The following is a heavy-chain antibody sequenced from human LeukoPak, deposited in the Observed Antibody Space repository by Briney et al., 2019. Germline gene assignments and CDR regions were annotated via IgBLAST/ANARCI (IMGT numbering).Heavy chain of an antibody. CDR1: GGSISSGSYY. D-gene: IGHD3-22*01. CDR3: ARGQGEDYYDSSGYYYDDY. CDR2: IYTSGST. V-gene: IGHV4-61*02. J-gene: IGHJ4*02. Sequence: SETLSLSCTVSGGSISSGSYYWSWIRQPAGKGLEWIGRIYTSGSTNYNPSLKSRVTISVDTSKNQFPLKLSSVTAADTAVYYCARGQGEDYYDSSGYYYDDYWGQGTLVTVSS.